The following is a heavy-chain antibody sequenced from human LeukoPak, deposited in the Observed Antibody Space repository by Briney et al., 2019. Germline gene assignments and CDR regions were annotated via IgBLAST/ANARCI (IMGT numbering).Heavy chain of an antibody. CDR2: IYYSGST. V-gene: IGHV4-30-4*07. Sequence: SQTLSLTCAVSGGSISSGGYSWSWIRQPPGKGLEWIGYIYYSGSTYYNPSLKSRVTISVDTSKNQFSLKLSSVTAADTAVYYCARDSGAFDIWGQGTMVTVSS. CDR1: GGSISSGGYS. CDR3: ARDSGAFDI. D-gene: IGHD6-25*01. J-gene: IGHJ3*02.